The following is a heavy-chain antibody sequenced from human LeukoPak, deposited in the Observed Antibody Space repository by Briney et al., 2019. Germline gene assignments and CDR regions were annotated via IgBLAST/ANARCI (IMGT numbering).Heavy chain of an antibody. CDR1: GYTFTGYY. J-gene: IGHJ4*02. D-gene: IGHD3-10*01. V-gene: IGHV1-2*02. CDR2: INPNSGGT. CDR3: ARGFYGSGSYYIDY. Sequence: ASVKVSCKASGYTFTGYYMHWVRQAPGQGLEWMGWINPNSGGTNYAQKFQGRVTMTRDTSISTAYMELSRLRSDDTAVYYCARGFYGSGSYYIDYWGQGTLVTVSS.